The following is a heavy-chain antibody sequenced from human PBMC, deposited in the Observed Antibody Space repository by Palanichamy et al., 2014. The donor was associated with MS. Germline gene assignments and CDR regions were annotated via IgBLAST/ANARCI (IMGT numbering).Heavy chain of an antibody. CDR3: AKGKRHYSDNSAPGFDY. D-gene: IGHD3-22*01. J-gene: IGHJ4*02. V-gene: IGHV4-39*01. Sequence: QVHLQESGPGLVRPSETLSLTCTVSGVSISSYGYYWGWVRQPPGKGLECLGNIYYNGDTYYKSYLKSRVAISADPSKGQVSLRLNSVTAADTAVYFCAKGKRHYSDNSAPGFDYWGQGALVTVSS. CDR2: IYYNGDT. CDR1: GVSISSYGYY.